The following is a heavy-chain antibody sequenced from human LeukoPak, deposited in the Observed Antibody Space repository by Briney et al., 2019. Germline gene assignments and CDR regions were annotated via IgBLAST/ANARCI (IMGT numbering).Heavy chain of an antibody. Sequence: GGSLRLSCAASGFTFSSYSMNWVRQAPGKGLEWVSSISSSSSYICYADSVKGRFTISRDNAKNSLYLQMNSLRAEDTAVYYCARGNWNYDFDYWGQGTLVTVSS. CDR2: ISSSSSYI. CDR3: ARGNWNYDFDY. J-gene: IGHJ4*02. CDR1: GFTFSSYS. V-gene: IGHV3-21*01. D-gene: IGHD1-7*01.